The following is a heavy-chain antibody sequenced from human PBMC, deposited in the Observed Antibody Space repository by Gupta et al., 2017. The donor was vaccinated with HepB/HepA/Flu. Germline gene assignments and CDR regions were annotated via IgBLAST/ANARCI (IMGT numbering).Heavy chain of an antibody. CDR2: IGSDMRT. CDR1: GLLLTGTA. Sequence: EVHLLQSGGGLVQPGGSLRLSCAASGLLLTGTAVRWVRQAPGKGLEWVSGIGSDMRTHYADSVKGRFTISRDNSQNTVSLEMNSLRAEDTAVYYCAKDLHFWSAMDVWGEGTTVTVSS. CDR3: AKDLHFWSAMDV. J-gene: IGHJ6*03. V-gene: IGHV3-23*01. D-gene: IGHD3-3*02.